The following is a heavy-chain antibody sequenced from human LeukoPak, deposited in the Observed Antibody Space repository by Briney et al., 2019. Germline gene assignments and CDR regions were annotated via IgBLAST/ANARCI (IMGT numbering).Heavy chain of an antibody. V-gene: IGHV3-30*03. CDR3: AREGYSSQVGEDIYYYYYYMDV. D-gene: IGHD6-13*01. CDR1: GFTFSSYW. Sequence: PGGSLRLSCAASGFTFSSYWMSWVRQAPGKGLEWVAVISYDGSNKYYADSVKGRFTISRDNSKNTLYLQMNSLRAEDTALYYCAREGYSSQVGEDIYYYYYYMDVWGKGTTVTVSS. J-gene: IGHJ6*03. CDR2: ISYDGSNK.